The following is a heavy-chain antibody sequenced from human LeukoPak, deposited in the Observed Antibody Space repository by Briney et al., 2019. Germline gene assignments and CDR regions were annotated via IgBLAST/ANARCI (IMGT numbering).Heavy chain of an antibody. CDR1: GYSFNSHG. Sequence: ASVKVSCKASGYSFNSHGISWVRQAPGQGPEWMGWISTHGGGTNYAQNFQGRVTMTTDTSTSTAYMELRSLRSDDMAVYYCARGLTFCGGDCYTNFDLWGQGTLVTVSS. V-gene: IGHV1-18*03. CDR2: ISTHGGGT. J-gene: IGHJ4*02. D-gene: IGHD2-21*02. CDR3: ARGLTFCGGDCYTNFDL.